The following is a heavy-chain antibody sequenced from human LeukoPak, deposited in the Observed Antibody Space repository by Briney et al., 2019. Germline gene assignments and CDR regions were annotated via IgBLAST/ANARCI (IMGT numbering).Heavy chain of an antibody. V-gene: IGHV3-7*05. CDR1: GFTFSSYW. Sequence: GGSLRPSCAASGFTFSSYWMSWVRQTPGKGLEWVADIKQDGSTKYSVDSVRGRFTISRDNAKNSLYLQMNSLRAEDTAVYYCARHNMAAAGTTFDYWGQGTLVTVSS. D-gene: IGHD6-13*01. CDR3: ARHNMAAAGTTFDY. CDR2: IKQDGSTK. J-gene: IGHJ4*02.